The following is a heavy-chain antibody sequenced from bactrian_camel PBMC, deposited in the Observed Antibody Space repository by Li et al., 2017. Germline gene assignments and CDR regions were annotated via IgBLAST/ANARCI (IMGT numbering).Heavy chain of an antibody. CDR1: GYAYNGGC. V-gene: IGHV3-2*01. J-gene: IGHJ7*01. Sequence: VQLVESGGGSVQPGGSLRLSCVFSGYAYNGGCMGWFRQAPGKERQSVATIDTDGSTRYADSVKGRFTLSKDNAKNTLYLQMNSLKPEDSGMYYCAASQGQPCYYSDYDYGMDYSHKGTQVTVS. D-gene: IGHD4*01. CDR2: IDTDGST.